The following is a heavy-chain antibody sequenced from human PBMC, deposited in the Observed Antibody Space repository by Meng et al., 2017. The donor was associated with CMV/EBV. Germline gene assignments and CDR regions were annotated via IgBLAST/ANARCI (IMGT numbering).Heavy chain of an antibody. Sequence: QVWLQVSGPGLGKPSQTLSLTCAVSGNSISSGNYYWSWVRQTPAKGLEWIGYIHNSGSTGYNPSLESRLIISIDKSRNQFYLQLTSVTAADTAAYYCVTRFPNTNAYHAVFDFWGQGTLVTVSS. D-gene: IGHD2-8*01. CDR1: GNSISSGNYY. J-gene: IGHJ4*02. CDR3: VTRFPNTNAYHAVFDF. V-gene: IGHV4-30-4*08. CDR2: IHNSGST.